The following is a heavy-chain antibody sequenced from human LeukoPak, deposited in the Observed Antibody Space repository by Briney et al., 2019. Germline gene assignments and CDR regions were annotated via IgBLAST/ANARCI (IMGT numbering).Heavy chain of an antibody. D-gene: IGHD3-10*01. CDR3: ARDATYYYGSGSYYGY. V-gene: IGHV3-48*04. CDR2: ISSSSSTI. CDR1: GFTFSSYS. Sequence: PGGSLRLSCAASGFTFSSYSMNWVRQAPGKGLEWVSYISSSSSTIYYADSVKGRFTISSDNAKNSLYLQMNSLRAEDTAVYYCARDATYYYGSGSYYGYWGQGTLVTVSS. J-gene: IGHJ4*02.